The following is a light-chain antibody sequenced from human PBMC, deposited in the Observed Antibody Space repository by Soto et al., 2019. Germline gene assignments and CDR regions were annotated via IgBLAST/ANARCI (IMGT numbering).Light chain of an antibody. CDR2: AAS. CDR1: QDIRSY. J-gene: IGKJ1*01. Sequence: DIQMTQSPSSLSASLGDRVTITCRANQDIRSYLIWYQHKLGQAPKLLIHAASTLASGVPSRFSGSESGTDFTLTISGLEHEDSATYYCQQSYKTPWTFGQGTKVEIK. CDR3: QQSYKTPWT. V-gene: IGKV1-39*01.